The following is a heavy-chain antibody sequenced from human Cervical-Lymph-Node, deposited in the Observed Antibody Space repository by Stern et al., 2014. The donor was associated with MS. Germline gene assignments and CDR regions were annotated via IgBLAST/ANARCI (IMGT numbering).Heavy chain of an antibody. CDR2: VTPIYRTP. J-gene: IGHJ4*02. Sequence: QLVQSGAEVKKPGSSVRLSCKASGDSFSTSTVSWVRQAPGQGLEWVGGVTPIYRTPHYAQSFQGRVTITPDESTSTVYMEVSNLKSEDTAVYYCARLGGPGPMVRGVVDYWGQGTLVTVSS. CDR3: ARLGGPGPMVRGVVDY. V-gene: IGHV1-69*01. D-gene: IGHD3-10*01. CDR1: GDSFSTST.